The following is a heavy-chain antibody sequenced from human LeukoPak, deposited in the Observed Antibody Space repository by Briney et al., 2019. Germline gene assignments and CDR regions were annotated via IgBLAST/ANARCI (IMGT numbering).Heavy chain of an antibody. J-gene: IGHJ4*02. D-gene: IGHD3-16*01. CDR2: ISSSSSYI. CDR3: ARDRSTFDGLN. V-gene: IGHV3-21*01. CDR1: GFTFSSYS. Sequence: GGSLRLSCAASGFTFSSYSMNWVRQAPGKGLEWVSSISSSSSYIYYADSVKGRFTISRDNAKNSLYLQMNSLRAEDTAVYYCARDRSTFDGLNWGQGTLVTVSS.